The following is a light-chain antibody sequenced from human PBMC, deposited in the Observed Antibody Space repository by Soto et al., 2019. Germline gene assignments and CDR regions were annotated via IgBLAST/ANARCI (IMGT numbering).Light chain of an antibody. CDR1: QSVSNY. Sequence: EIVLTQSPGTLSLSPGERATLSCRASQSVSNYLVWYQQKPGHAPRLLISGASSRATGIPDRFSGSGSGTEFTLTILRLEPEDFAVYYCQQYGGSPQTFGQGTKVDIK. CDR3: QQYGGSPQT. J-gene: IGKJ1*01. V-gene: IGKV3-20*01. CDR2: GAS.